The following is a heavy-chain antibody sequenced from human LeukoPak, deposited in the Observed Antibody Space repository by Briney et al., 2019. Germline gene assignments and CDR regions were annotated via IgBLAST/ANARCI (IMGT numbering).Heavy chain of an antibody. J-gene: IGHJ6*03. CDR3: ARGSPYSYGYYYYYYMDV. V-gene: IGHV1-69*13. Sequence: ASVKVSCKASGGTFSSYAISWVRQAPGQGLEWMGGIIPIFGTANYAQKFQGRVTITADESTSTAYMEPSSLRSEDTAVYYCARGSPYSYGYYYYYYMDVWGKGTTVTVSS. D-gene: IGHD5-18*01. CDR2: IIPIFGTA. CDR1: GGTFSSYA.